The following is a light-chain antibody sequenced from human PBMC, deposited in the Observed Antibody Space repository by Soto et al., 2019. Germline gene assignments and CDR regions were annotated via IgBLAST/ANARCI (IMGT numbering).Light chain of an antibody. CDR1: SSDVGGYNY. Sequence: QSALTQPPSASGSPGQSVTISCTGTSSDVGGYNYVSWYQQHPSKAPKLMIYEVSKRPSGVPDRFSGSKSGNTASLTVSGLQAEDEADYYCSSYAGSNYFYVFGTGTKVTVL. CDR3: SSYAGSNYFYV. V-gene: IGLV2-8*01. J-gene: IGLJ1*01. CDR2: EVS.